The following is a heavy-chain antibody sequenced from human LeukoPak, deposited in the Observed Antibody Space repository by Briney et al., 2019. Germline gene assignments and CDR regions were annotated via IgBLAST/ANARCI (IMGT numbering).Heavy chain of an antibody. Sequence: PSETLSLTCTVSSGSISSSSYYWGWIRQPPGKGLEWIGEINHSGSTNYNPSLKRRVTISVDTSKNQFSLKLSSVTAADTAFYYCARYIVSYPHDAFDIWGQGTMVTVSS. J-gene: IGHJ3*02. CDR2: INHSGST. CDR3: ARYIVSYPHDAFDI. D-gene: IGHD1-26*01. V-gene: IGHV4-39*07. CDR1: SGSISSSSYY.